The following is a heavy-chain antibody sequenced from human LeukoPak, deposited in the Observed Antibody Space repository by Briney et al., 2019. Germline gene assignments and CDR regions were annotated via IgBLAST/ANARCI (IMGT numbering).Heavy chain of an antibody. J-gene: IGHJ3*02. CDR3: ARRLIVTGAFDI. Sequence: SETLSLTCTVSGGSISSGSYYWGWIRQPPGKGLEWIGSIYYSGSTYYNPSLKSRVTISVDTSKNQFSLKLSSVTAADTAVYYCARRLIVTGAFDIWGQGTMVTVSS. CDR2: IYYSGST. V-gene: IGHV4-39*01. CDR1: GGSISSGSYY. D-gene: IGHD1-20*01.